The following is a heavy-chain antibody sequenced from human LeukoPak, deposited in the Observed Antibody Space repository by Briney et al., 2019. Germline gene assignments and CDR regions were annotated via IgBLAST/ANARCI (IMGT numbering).Heavy chain of an antibody. CDR3: ARDPVTIFGVVPYYYYYMDV. D-gene: IGHD3-3*01. V-gene: IGHV3-23*01. CDR1: GLTFSSYA. Sequence: PGGSLRLSCVVSGLTFSSYALSWVRQAPGKGLEWVSGISGSGGDTYYADSVKGRFTISRDNSKNTLYLQMNSLRAEDTAVYYCARDPVTIFGVVPYYYYYMDVWGKGTTVTVSS. J-gene: IGHJ6*03. CDR2: ISGSGGDT.